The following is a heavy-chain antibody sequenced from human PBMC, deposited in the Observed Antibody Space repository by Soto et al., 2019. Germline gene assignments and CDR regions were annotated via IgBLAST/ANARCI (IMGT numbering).Heavy chain of an antibody. J-gene: IGHJ2*01. D-gene: IGHD6-19*01. CDR2: INSNVVST. Sequence: HPXPCLAPSFSSCGFTFSSYAMHWVRQAAGKGLEYVSAINSNVVSTYYADSVKGRFTISRDNSKNTLYLQMSSLRAEDTAVYYCVKENMAAGFDLWARRTLVTVSS. CDR1: GFTFSSYA. CDR3: VKENMAAGFDL. V-gene: IGHV3-64D*06.